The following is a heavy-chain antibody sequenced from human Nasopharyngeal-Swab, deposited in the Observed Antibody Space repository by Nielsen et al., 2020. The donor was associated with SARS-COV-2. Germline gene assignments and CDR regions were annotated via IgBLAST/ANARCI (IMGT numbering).Heavy chain of an antibody. J-gene: IGHJ4*02. V-gene: IGHV3-7*04. CDR1: GFTLSKRW. CDR2: IKEDGSEE. Sequence: ESLKISCAASGFTLSKRWMSWVRQAPGKGLEWVANIKEDGSEEYYVDSVKGRFTISRDNAKNSLYLQLNSLRAEDTAIYYCARDGLWGRDYWGQGTLVTVSS. D-gene: IGHD7-27*01. CDR3: ARDGLWGRDY.